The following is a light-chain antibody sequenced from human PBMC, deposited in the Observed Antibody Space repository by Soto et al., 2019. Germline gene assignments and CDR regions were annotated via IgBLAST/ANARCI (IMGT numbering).Light chain of an antibody. CDR1: RRSDNNY. CDR3: QPYYATPL. J-gene: IGKJ3*01. V-gene: IGKV4-1*01. CDR2: WTS. Sequence: DIVVTQSPESLTVSLGERATVNCRSNRRSDNNYLAWYQQKPGQPPRLLIYWTSVRSSGVPDRFSGSGSGTDFTLTISSLQTEDVATYYCQPYYATPLFGPGTKVDI.